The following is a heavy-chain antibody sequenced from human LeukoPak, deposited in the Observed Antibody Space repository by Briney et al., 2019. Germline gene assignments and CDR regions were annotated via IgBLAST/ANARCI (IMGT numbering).Heavy chain of an antibody. CDR3: ARPTDYYDSSGYPKHDAFDI. CDR2: IYYSGST. Sequence: SETLSLTCTVSGGSISSYYWGWIRQPPGKGLEWIGYIYYSGSTNYNPSLKSRVTISVDTSKNQFSLKLSSVTAADTAVYYCARPTDYYDSSGYPKHDAFDIWGQGTMVTVSS. D-gene: IGHD3-22*01. V-gene: IGHV4-59*01. J-gene: IGHJ3*02. CDR1: GGSISSYY.